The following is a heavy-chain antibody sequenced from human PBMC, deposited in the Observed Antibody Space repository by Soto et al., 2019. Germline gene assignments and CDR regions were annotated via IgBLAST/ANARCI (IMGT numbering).Heavy chain of an antibody. CDR3: AREDGITGTVSY. Sequence: ASVKVSCKASGYTFTGYYMHWVRQAPGQGLEWMGWINPNSGGTNYAQKYQGWVTMTRDTSISAAYMELSRLRSDDTAVYYCAREDGITGTVSYWGQGTLVTVSS. CDR1: GYTFTGYY. J-gene: IGHJ4*02. V-gene: IGHV1-2*04. CDR2: INPNSGGT. D-gene: IGHD1-20*01.